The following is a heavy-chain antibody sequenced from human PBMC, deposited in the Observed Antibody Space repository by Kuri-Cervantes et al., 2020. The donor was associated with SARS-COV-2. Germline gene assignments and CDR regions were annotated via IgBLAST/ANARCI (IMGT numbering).Heavy chain of an antibody. Sequence: ASVKVSCKASGYTFTGYYMHWVRQAPGQGLEWMGRINPNSGGTNYAQKFQGRVTMTRDTSISTAYMELSRLRSDDTAVYYFARGGHDILTYYFDYWGQGTLVTVSS. D-gene: IGHD3-9*01. V-gene: IGHV1-2*06. CDR1: GYTFTGYY. J-gene: IGHJ4*02. CDR3: ARGGHDILTYYFDY. CDR2: INPNSGGT.